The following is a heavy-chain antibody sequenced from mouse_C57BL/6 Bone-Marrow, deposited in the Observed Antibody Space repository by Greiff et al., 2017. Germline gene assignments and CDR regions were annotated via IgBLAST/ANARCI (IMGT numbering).Heavy chain of an antibody. CDR3: ARQGFAY. CDR1: GFTFSSYG. Sequence: EVMLVESGGDLVKPGGSLKLSCAASGFTFSSYGMAWVRQTPDKRLEWVATISIGGSYTYDPDSVKGRFTISRDKAKNTLYLQMSSLKSEDTAMYYCARQGFAYWGQGTLVTVSA. CDR2: ISIGGSYT. V-gene: IGHV5-6*01. J-gene: IGHJ3*01.